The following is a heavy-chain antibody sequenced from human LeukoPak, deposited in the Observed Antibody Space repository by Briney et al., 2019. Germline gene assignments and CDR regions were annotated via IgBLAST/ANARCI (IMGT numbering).Heavy chain of an antibody. CDR2: ISGSGGST. D-gene: IGHD5-18*01. Sequence: HPGGSLRLSCAASGFTFSSYAMSWVRQAPGKGLEWVSAISGSGGSTYYADSVKGRFTISRDNSKNTLYLQMKSLRAEDTAVYYCAKDLMPLVVAARGYSYGSDYWGQGTLVTVSS. CDR3: AKDLMPLVVAARGYSYGSDY. CDR1: GFTFSSYA. V-gene: IGHV3-23*01. J-gene: IGHJ4*02.